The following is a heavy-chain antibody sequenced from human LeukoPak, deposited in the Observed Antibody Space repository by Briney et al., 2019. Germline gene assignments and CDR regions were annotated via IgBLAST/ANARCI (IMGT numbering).Heavy chain of an antibody. CDR2: ISSDGRST. D-gene: IGHD3-22*01. J-gene: IGHJ4*02. V-gene: IGHV3-64*01. CDR3: VRDDSSGSNDY. CDR1: GLTFSSYA. Sequence: GGSLRLSCAASGLTFSSYAIHWVRQAPGKGVEYVSGISSDGRSTHYANSVKGRFSISRDNSKNTLYLQMGSLRAEDMAVYYCVRDDSSGSNDYWGQGTLVTVSS.